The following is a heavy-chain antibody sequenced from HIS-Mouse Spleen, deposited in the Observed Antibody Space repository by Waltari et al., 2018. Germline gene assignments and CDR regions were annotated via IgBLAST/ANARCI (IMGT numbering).Heavy chain of an antibody. Sequence: QVQLVQSGAEVKKPGASVKVSCKASGYTFTSYGISWVRQAPGQGLEWMGWISSYNGNTNYAQKLQGRGTMTTYTATSTAYMELRSLRSDDTAVYYCARVDSSSWYYYYYGMDVWGQGTTVTVSS. D-gene: IGHD6-13*01. V-gene: IGHV1-18*01. CDR3: ARVDSSSWYYYYYGMDV. CDR1: GYTFTSYG. CDR2: ISSYNGNT. J-gene: IGHJ6*02.